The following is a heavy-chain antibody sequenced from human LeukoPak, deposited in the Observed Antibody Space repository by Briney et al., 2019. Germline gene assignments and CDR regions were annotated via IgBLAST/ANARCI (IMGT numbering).Heavy chain of an antibody. Sequence: PSETLSLTCTVSGGSISSGGYSWSWIRQHPGKGLEWIGYIYYSGSTYYNPSLKSRVTISVDTSKNQFSLKLSSVTAADTAVYYCARDVRLEQQPYFDYWGQGTLITVSS. CDR3: ARDVRLEQQPYFDY. V-gene: IGHV4-31*03. CDR2: IYYSGST. J-gene: IGHJ4*02. CDR1: GGSISSGGYS. D-gene: IGHD6-13*01.